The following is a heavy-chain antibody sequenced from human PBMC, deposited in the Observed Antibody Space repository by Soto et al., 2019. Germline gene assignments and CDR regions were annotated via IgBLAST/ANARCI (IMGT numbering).Heavy chain of an antibody. J-gene: IGHJ4*02. CDR1: GFTFSNYA. D-gene: IGHD5-18*01. V-gene: IGHV3-30-3*01. CDR3: ARDSDTAVGAIDY. CDR2: VSSDGNNK. Sequence: GGSLRLSCAASGFTFSNYAMHWGRQAPGKGLEWVAVVSSDGNNKFYGDSVKGRFTISRDKSTNTLYLQMNSLRAEDTAVYYCARDSDTAVGAIDYWGQGTLVTVSS.